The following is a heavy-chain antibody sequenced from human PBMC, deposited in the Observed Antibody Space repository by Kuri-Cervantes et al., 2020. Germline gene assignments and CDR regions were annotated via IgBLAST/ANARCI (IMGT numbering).Heavy chain of an antibody. V-gene: IGHV3-7*01. CDR3: ARDRSILIGYSFPDY. J-gene: IGHJ4*02. D-gene: IGHD3-9*01. CDR2: IKQDGSEK. CDR1: GCTFSSYW. Sequence: GEYLMISCAASGCTFSSYWMSWVRQAPGKGLEWVANIKQDGSEKYYVDSVKGRFTISRDNAKNSLYLQMNSLRAEDTAVYYCARDRSILIGYSFPDYWGQGTLVTVSS.